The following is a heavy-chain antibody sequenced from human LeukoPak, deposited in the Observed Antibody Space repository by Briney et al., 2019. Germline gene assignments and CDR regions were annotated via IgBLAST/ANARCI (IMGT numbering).Heavy chain of an antibody. V-gene: IGHV3-15*01. D-gene: IGHD3-3*01. CDR1: GFTFSNAW. CDR2: IKSKTDGGTT. J-gene: IGHJ1*01. Sequence: PGGSLRLSCAASGFTFSNAWMSWVRQAPGKGLEWVGRIKSKTDGGTTDYAAPVKGRFTISRDDSKNTLYLQMNSLRAEDTAVHYCARGSNPQSYDYWSGPEFQHWGQGTLVTVSS. CDR3: ARGSNPQSYDYWSGPEFQH.